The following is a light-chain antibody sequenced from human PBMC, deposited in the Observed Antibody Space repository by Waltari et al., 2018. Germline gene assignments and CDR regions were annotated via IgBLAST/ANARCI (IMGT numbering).Light chain of an antibody. Sequence: EIVLPQSPATLSLSPGERVTLSCRASQSVDSKLGWYQQKHGQAPRLLIYDASNRATGIPARFSGSGSGTDFTLTITNLEPDDFAVYYCQQRSSWPLTFGGGTKVEIK. CDR2: DAS. CDR3: QQRSSWPLT. CDR1: QSVDSK. J-gene: IGKJ4*01. V-gene: IGKV3-11*01.